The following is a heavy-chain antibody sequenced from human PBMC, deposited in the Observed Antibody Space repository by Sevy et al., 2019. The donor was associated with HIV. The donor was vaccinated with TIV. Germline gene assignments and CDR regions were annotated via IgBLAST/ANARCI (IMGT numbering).Heavy chain of an antibody. V-gene: IGHV3-21*01. CDR1: GFTFSDYI. CDR3: ARDKSPDTYYYDISGP. D-gene: IGHD3-22*01. CDR2: ISSGVSYI. Sequence: GGSLRLSCATSGFTFSDYIMNWVRQAPGKGLEWVASISSGVSYIFYAESVKGRFTSSRDNAERSLNLQMNRLMAEDTAVYYCARDKSPDTYYYDISGPWGQGTVVTVSS. J-gene: IGHJ5*02.